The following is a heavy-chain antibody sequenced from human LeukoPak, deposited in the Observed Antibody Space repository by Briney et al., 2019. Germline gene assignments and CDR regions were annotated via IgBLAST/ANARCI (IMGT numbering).Heavy chain of an antibody. J-gene: IGHJ3*02. CDR1: GFTFSSYS. CDR2: ISYSSSYK. Sequence: PGGSLRLSCAASGFTFSSYSMNWVRLAPGKGLEWVSSISYSSSYKHYADSVKGRFTISRDNANNSLYLQMISLSAEDTDVYYCENPLKGVIGFDYWSASDIWGQGTIVTVSS. CDR3: ENPLKGVIGFDYWSASDI. V-gene: IGHV3-21*01. D-gene: IGHD3-10*01.